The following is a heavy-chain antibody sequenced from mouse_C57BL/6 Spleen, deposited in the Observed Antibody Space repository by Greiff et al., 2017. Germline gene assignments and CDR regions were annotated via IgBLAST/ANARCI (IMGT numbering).Heavy chain of an antibody. D-gene: IGHD2-4*01. CDR1: GYAFSSSW. Sequence: VKLMESGPELVKPGASVKISCKASGYAFSSSWMNWVKQRPGKGLEWIGRIYPGDGDTNYNGKFKGKATLTADKSSSTAYMQLSSLTSEDSAVYFCAREEDYDAWFAYWGQGTLVTVSA. J-gene: IGHJ3*01. V-gene: IGHV1-82*01. CDR2: IYPGDGDT. CDR3: AREEDYDAWFAY.